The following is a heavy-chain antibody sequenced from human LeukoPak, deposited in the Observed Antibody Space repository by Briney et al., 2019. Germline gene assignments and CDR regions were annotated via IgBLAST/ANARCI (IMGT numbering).Heavy chain of an antibody. CDR2: IYYSGST. Sequence: SEPLSLTCTVSGGSISSYCWSWIRQPPGEGLEWIGYIYYSGSTNYNPSLKSRVTISVDTSKNQFSLKLSSVTAADTAVYYCAREHYDILTGQGYFDYWGQGTLVTVSS. CDR3: AREHYDILTGQGYFDY. D-gene: IGHD3-9*01. V-gene: IGHV4-59*01. J-gene: IGHJ4*02. CDR1: GGSISSYC.